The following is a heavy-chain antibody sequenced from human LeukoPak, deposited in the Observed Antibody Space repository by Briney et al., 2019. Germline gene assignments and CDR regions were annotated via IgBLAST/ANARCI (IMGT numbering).Heavy chain of an antibody. J-gene: IGHJ6*02. CDR2: IYTSGST. CDR1: GGSISSYY. Sequence: SETLSLTCTVSGGSISSYYWSWIRQPAGKGLEWIGRIYTSGSTHYNPSLKSRVTMSVDTSKNQFSLKLSSVTAADTAVYYCARGSVPAANDYYYYYGMDVWGQGTTVTVSS. D-gene: IGHD2-2*01. CDR3: ARGSVPAANDYYYYYGMDV. V-gene: IGHV4-4*07.